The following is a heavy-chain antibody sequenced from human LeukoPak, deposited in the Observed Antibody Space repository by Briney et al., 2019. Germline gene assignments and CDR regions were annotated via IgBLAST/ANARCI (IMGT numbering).Heavy chain of an antibody. D-gene: IGHD3-3*01. CDR2: IWYDGSKQ. CDR1: GFTFSDYY. J-gene: IGHJ4*02. Sequence: GGSLRLSCAASGFTFSDYYMSWIRQAPGKGLEWVAVIWYDGSKQFYADSVKGRFTISRDNSENTLSLQMNSLRAEDTAVYYCVRDWRSFYLDFWGQGTPVVVSS. CDR3: VRDWRSFYLDF. V-gene: IGHV3-33*08.